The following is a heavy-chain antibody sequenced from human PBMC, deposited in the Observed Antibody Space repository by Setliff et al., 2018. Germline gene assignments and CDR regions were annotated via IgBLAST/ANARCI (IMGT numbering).Heavy chain of an antibody. D-gene: IGHD6-19*01. CDR3: ASLPIGSSGWYSWFDP. CDR2: INSDGSST. J-gene: IGHJ5*02. CDR1: GFTFSSYW. V-gene: IGHV3-74*01. Sequence: PGESLKLSCAASGFTFSSYWMHWVRQAPGKGLVWVSRINSDGSSTSYADSVKGRFTISRDNAKNTLYLQMNSLRAEDTAVYYCASLPIGSSGWYSWFDPWGQGTLVTVSS.